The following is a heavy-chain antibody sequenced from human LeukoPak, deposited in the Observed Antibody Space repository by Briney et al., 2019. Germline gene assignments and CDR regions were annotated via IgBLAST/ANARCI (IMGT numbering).Heavy chain of an antibody. CDR1: GFTFDDYA. CDR3: AKDLYGDYGEYYFDY. CDR2: ISWNSGSI. Sequence: PGRSLRLSCAASGFTFDDYAMHWVRQAPGKGLEWVSGISWNSGSIGYADSVKGRFTISRDNAKNSLYPQMNSLRAEDTALYYCAKDLYGDYGEYYFDYWGQGNLVTVSS. D-gene: IGHD4-17*01. V-gene: IGHV3-9*01. J-gene: IGHJ4*02.